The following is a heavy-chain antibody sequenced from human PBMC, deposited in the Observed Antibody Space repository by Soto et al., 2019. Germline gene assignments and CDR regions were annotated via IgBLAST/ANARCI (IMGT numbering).Heavy chain of an antibody. CDR2: IIPLFGTT. J-gene: IGHJ4*02. CDR3: ARDNSSDSSGYYNSDLGYYFNY. D-gene: IGHD3-22*01. V-gene: IGHV1-69*01. Sequence: QVQLVQSGAEVRKPGSSVKVSCKGSGGIDSSYALSWVRQAPGQGLEWLGGIIPLFGTTSYARKFQGRVTITADELTTTAYMELSSLTSEDTAIYYCARDNSSDSSGYYNSDLGYYFNYWGQGTQVTVSS. CDR1: GGIDSSYA.